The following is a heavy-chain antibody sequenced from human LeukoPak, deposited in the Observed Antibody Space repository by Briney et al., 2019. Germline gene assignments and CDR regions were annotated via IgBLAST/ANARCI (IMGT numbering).Heavy chain of an antibody. CDR3: AKDLRVDSSGLDF. CDR2: ISGGGGGT. V-gene: IGHV3-23*01. Sequence: PGGSLRLFCAVSEFLFSMYAMSWVRQAPGKGLEWVSAISGGGGGTYYADSVKGRFTISRDNSKNTLYLQMNRLRAGDTAVYFCAKDLRVDSSGLDFWGQGTLVTVSS. CDR1: EFLFSMYA. D-gene: IGHD3-22*01. J-gene: IGHJ4*02.